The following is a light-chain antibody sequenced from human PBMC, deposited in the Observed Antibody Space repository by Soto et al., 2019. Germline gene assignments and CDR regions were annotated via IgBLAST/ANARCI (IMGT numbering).Light chain of an antibody. J-gene: IGLJ1*01. CDR1: SSNTGAGYD. CDR2: ANT. V-gene: IGLV1-40*01. Sequence: QSVLTQPPSVSGAPGQRVTISCTGSSSNTGAGYDVHWYQQLPGTAPKLLIYANTNRPSGVPDRFSGSKSGTSASLAITGRQTDDEADYYCQSYDSSLSAWVFGSGTKLTVL. CDR3: QSYDSSLSAWV.